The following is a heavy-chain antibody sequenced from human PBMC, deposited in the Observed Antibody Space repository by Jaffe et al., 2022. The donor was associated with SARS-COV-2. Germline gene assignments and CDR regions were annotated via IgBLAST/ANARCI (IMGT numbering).Heavy chain of an antibody. Sequence: QVQLQESGPGLVKPSETLSLTCSVSGDSISGSGANYWGWIRQPPGKGLEWIGSIYYSGSTYYSPSLKSRVTISVDTSKNQFSLKLNSLTAADSAMYYCARHTKQWLIDSWGQGTLVIVSS. CDR2: IYYSGST. D-gene: IGHD6-19*01. V-gene: IGHV4-39*01. CDR3: ARHTKQWLIDS. CDR1: GDSISGSGANY. J-gene: IGHJ4*02.